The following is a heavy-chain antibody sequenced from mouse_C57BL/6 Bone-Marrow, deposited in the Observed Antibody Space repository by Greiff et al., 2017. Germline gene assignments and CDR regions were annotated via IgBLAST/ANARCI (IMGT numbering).Heavy chain of an antibody. CDR1: GYTFTDYY. J-gene: IGHJ4*01. CDR2: INPNNGGT. Sequence: EVQLQQPGPELVKPGASVKISCKASGYTFTDYYMHWVKQSPGQSLEWIGDINPNNGGTSYNQKFKGKATLTVDKSSSTAYMELRSLTSEDSAVYYCARHRYGNYNYAMDYGGQGTSVTVSS. V-gene: IGHV1-26*01. CDR3: ARHRYGNYNYAMDY. D-gene: IGHD2-10*02.